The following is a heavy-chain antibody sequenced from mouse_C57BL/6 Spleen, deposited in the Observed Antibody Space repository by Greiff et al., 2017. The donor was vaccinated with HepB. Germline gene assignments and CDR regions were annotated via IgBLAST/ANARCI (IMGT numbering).Heavy chain of an antibody. D-gene: IGHD2-5*01. CDR1: GYTFTTYP. Sequence: QVQLQQSGAELVKPGASVKMSCKASGYTFTTYPIEWMKQNHGKSLEWIGNFHPYNDDTKYNEKFKGKATLTVEKSSSTVYLELSRLTSDDSAVYYCPRGGPYYSNHWYFDVWGTGTTVTVSS. CDR2: FHPYNDDT. V-gene: IGHV1-47*01. J-gene: IGHJ1*03. CDR3: PRGGPYYSNHWYFDV.